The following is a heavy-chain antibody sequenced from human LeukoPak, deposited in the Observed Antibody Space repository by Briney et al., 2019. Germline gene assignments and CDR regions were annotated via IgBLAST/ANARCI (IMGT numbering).Heavy chain of an antibody. V-gene: IGHV4-59*08. D-gene: IGHD6-19*01. J-gene: IGHJ4*02. CDR2: IYYSGST. Sequence: SETLSLTCTVSGGSMSPYHWGWIRQPPGKGLEWTGYIYYSGSTNYNPSLKSRVTVSVDTSKNQFSLKLSSVTAADTAIYYCARAVSGRFDYWGQGTLVTVSS. CDR3: ARAVSGRFDY. CDR1: GGSMSPYH.